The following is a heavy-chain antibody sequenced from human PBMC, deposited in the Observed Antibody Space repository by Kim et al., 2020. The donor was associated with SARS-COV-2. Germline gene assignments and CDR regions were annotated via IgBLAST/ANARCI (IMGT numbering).Heavy chain of an antibody. Sequence: GGSLRLSCAASGFTFSSYAMSWVRQAPGKGLEWVSAISGSGGSTYYADSVKGRFTIYRDNSKNTLYLQMNSLRAEDTAVYYCAKDSEYQLPMGVFDYWGQGTLVTVSS. CDR3: AKDSEYQLPMGVFDY. J-gene: IGHJ4*02. CDR1: GFTFSSYA. CDR2: ISGSGGST. V-gene: IGHV3-23*01. D-gene: IGHD2-2*01.